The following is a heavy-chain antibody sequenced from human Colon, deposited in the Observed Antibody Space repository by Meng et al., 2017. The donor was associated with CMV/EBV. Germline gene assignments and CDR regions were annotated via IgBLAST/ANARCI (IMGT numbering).Heavy chain of an antibody. CDR3: ARGTWLVDY. CDR2: ISWNSGRT. Sequence: GGSLRLSCAASGFTFDDYAMHWVRQAPGKGLEWVSSISWNSGRTGYVDSVEGRFTISRDNAKNSLYLQMNGLRVEDTAVYYCARGTWLVDYWGQGTLVTVSS. V-gene: IGHV3-9*01. J-gene: IGHJ4*02. D-gene: IGHD3-9*01. CDR1: GFTFDDYA.